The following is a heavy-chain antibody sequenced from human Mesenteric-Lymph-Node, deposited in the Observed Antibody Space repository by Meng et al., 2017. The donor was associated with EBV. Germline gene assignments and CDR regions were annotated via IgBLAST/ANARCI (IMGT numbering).Heavy chain of an antibody. CDR2: IIPISART. J-gene: IGHJ4*02. Sequence: HVAPVQCGAGVKKSGAPVEVSCRASGDTFNTYTNTWVRQAPGQGLEWMGGIIPISARTSYAQKFQASVTMTAHESTSTAYMELTSLRPDDTAVYYCARGREDTSTPDFDYWGQGTLVTVSS. V-gene: IGHV1-69*01. CDR1: GDTFNTYT. CDR3: ARGREDTSTPDFDY.